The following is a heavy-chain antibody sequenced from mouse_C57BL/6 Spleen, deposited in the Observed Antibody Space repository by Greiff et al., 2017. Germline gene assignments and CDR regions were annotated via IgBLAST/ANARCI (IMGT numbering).Heavy chain of an antibody. CDR2: IYPGDGDT. V-gene: IGHV1-82*01. CDR3: ARTGSNYDWFAY. CDR1: GYAFSSSW. Sequence: QVQLQQSGPELVKPGASVKISCKASGYAFSSSWMNWVKQRPGKGLEWIGRIYPGDGDTNYNGKFKGKATLTADKSSSTAYMQLSSLTSEDSAVYFCARTGSNYDWFAYWGQGTLVTVSA. J-gene: IGHJ3*01. D-gene: IGHD2-5*01.